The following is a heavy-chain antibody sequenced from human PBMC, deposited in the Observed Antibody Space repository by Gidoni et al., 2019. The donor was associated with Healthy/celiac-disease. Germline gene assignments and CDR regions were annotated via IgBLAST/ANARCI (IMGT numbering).Heavy chain of an antibody. CDR1: GFTFSHAW. D-gene: IGHD3-3*01. J-gene: IGHJ4*02. CDR2: IKSKTDGGTT. CDR3: TTGLSSLRFLKWLLQLFDY. V-gene: IGHV3-15*01. Sequence: EVQLVESGGGLVKPGGSLRLSCAASGFTFSHAWMSWVSQAPGKGLEWVGRIKSKTDGGTTDYDAPVKGRFTISRDDSKNTLYLQMNSLKTEDTAVYYCTTGLSSLRFLKWLLQLFDYWGQGTLVTVSS.